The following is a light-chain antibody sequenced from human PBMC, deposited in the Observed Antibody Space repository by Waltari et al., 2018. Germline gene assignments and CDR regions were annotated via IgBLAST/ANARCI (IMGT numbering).Light chain of an antibody. CDR3: SSYAGSNKLL. V-gene: IGLV2-8*01. J-gene: IGLJ2*01. Sequence: YQQHPGKASKLMIYEGSKRPSGVPDRVSGSKSGDTASLAVSGLQSEDEADYYCSSYAGSNKLLFGGGTKLTVL. CDR2: EGS.